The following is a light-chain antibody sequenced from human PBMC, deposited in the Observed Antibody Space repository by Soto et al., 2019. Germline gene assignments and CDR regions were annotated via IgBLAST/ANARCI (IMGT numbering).Light chain of an antibody. Sequence: EIVLTQSPGTLSLSPGERATLSCRASQSVSSSYLAWYQQKPGQAPRLLIFGASSRATGIPDRFSGSGSGTDFTLTISRLEPEDFAVYYCQQYGSSLITFGQGTRLEI. CDR3: QQYGSSLIT. CDR1: QSVSSSY. CDR2: GAS. J-gene: IGKJ5*01. V-gene: IGKV3-20*01.